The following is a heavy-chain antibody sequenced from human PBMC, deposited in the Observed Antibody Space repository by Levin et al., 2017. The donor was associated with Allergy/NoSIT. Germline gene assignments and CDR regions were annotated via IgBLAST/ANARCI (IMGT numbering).Heavy chain of an antibody. CDR3: AKKQAGTSGFSFDV. CDR2: ITGGGSDT. Sequence: PGGSLILSCAASGFAFGDYAMTWVRQAPGKGLEWVSDITGGGSDTWYGDSVEGRFTVSRDNSKDMLYLELNSLRVEDTGIYYCAKKQAGTSGFSFDVWGQGTTVTVSS. CDR1: GFAFGDYA. D-gene: IGHD6-19*01. J-gene: IGHJ3*01. V-gene: IGHV3-23*01.